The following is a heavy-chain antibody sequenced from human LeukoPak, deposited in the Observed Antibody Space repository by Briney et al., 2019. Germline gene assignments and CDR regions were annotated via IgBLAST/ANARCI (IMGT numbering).Heavy chain of an antibody. CDR1: GFTFSNYG. V-gene: IGHV3-30*02. Sequence: GGPLRLSCAASGFTFSNYGIHWVRQAPGKGLEWVAFIRYDGGNKYYADSVKGRFTISRDNSKNTLYLQMNSLRAEDTAVYYCAKPPPYCGGDCYLGPFDYWGQGTLVTVSS. CDR2: IRYDGGNK. CDR3: AKPPPYCGGDCYLGPFDY. D-gene: IGHD2-21*02. J-gene: IGHJ4*02.